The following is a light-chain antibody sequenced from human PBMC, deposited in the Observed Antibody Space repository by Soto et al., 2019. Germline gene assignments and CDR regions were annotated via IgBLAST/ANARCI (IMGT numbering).Light chain of an antibody. CDR3: QQRSNWPIT. J-gene: IGKJ5*01. V-gene: IGKV3-11*01. CDR2: GAS. Sequence: IVLTQSPATLSLSPWERATLSCRASQSVSSYLAWYQQKPGQAPRLLIYGASSRATGIPARFSGSGSGTEFTLTISSLQSEDFAVYYCQQRSNWPITFGQGTRLEIK. CDR1: QSVSSY.